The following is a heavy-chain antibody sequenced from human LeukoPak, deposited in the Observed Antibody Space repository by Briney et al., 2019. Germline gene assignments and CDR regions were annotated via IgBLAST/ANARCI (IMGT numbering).Heavy chain of an antibody. Sequence: SETLSLTCAVSGGSISSTNWWSWVRQPPGKGLEWIGEIFHSGGTNYNPSLKSRISLSVDKSQNQFSLKLNSLTAADTAVYYCAANGYYSIDVWGKGTTVTVSS. CDR1: GGSISSTNW. V-gene: IGHV4-4*02. D-gene: IGHD2-8*01. CDR3: AANGYYSIDV. CDR2: IFHSGGT. J-gene: IGHJ6*03.